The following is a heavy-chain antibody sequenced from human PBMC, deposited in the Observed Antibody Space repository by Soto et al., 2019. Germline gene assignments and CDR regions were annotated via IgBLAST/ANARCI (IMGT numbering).Heavy chain of an antibody. J-gene: IGHJ5*02. CDR3: ARDRSTYGGGGTGEVKENWFDP. CDR2: AYYSGDT. D-gene: IGHD2-8*01. CDR1: GGSISRYY. V-gene: IGHV4-59*01. Sequence: AXATLSLTFRVSGGSISRYYWSWIRQPPGKGLEWIGYAYYSGDTGYNPSLQSRVTMAVDTSKNQVSLKLTSVTAADTAVYYCARDRSTYGGGGTGEVKENWFDPWGQGTLVTVSS.